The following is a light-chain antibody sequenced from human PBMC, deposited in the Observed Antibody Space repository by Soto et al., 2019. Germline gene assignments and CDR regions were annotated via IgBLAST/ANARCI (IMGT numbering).Light chain of an antibody. CDR1: QSVSSY. V-gene: IGKV3-11*01. CDR2: DAS. Sequence: ESVLTQSPATLSLSPGERATLSCRASQSVSSYLAWYQQKPGQAPRLLIYDASNRATGIPARFSGSGSGTDFTLTISSLEPEDFAVYYCQQRSNWPTWTVGQGTRLEI. J-gene: IGKJ5*01. CDR3: QQRSNWPTWT.